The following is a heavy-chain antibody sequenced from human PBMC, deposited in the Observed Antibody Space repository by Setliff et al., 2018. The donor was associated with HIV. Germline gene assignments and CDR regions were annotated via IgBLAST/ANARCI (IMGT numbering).Heavy chain of an antibody. D-gene: IGHD6-13*01. J-gene: IGHJ1*01. CDR1: GDTFTSYD. Sequence: ASVKVSCKTSGDTFTSYDINWVRQAAGHGLEWMGWMTPYRGNTGYAQKFQGRLTMTEDTSTDTAYMELSSLRSDDTAMYYCATDPGYSSTWYSESFQHWGQGTVVTVSS. CDR2: MTPYRGNT. V-gene: IGHV1-8*02. CDR3: ATDPGYSSTWYSESFQH.